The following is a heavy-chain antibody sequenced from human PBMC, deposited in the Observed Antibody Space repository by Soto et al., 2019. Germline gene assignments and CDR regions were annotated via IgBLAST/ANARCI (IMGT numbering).Heavy chain of an antibody. J-gene: IGHJ5*02. D-gene: IGHD1-26*01. V-gene: IGHV3-7*04. Sequence: GESLKISCTASGFTFSSYWMTWVRQAPGKGLEWVANINQDGSEKHYVDSVRGRFTISRDNARDSLYLQMSTLRAEDTAVYYCAREVGPTNLWGQGTLVTVSS. CDR1: GFTFSSYW. CDR2: INQDGSEK. CDR3: AREVGPTNL.